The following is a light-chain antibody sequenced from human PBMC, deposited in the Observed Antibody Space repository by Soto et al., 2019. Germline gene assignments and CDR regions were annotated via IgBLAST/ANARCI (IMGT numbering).Light chain of an antibody. CDR3: QQYGSSRT. J-gene: IGKJ1*01. V-gene: IGKV3-20*01. CDR2: SAS. CDR1: QSVTSTY. Sequence: EIVLTQSPGTLSLSPGERATLSCRASQSVTSTYLAWYQQKAGQAPRLLMYSASSRATGIPDRFSGSGSGTDFTLTISRLEPEDFAVYYCQQYGSSRTFGQGTKVDIK.